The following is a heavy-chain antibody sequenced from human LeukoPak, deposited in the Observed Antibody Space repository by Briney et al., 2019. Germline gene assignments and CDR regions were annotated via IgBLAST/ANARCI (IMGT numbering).Heavy chain of an antibody. CDR1: GYTFTGYG. CDR3: ARKVPFLSSGYRDNWFDP. D-gene: IGHD3-22*01. V-gene: IGHV1-18*01. CDR2: ISAYNGNT. J-gene: IGHJ5*02. Sequence: ASVKVSCKASGYTFTGYGISWVRQAPGQGLEWMGWISAYNGNTNYAQKLQGRVTMTTDTSTSTAYMELRSLRSDDTAVYYCARKVPFLSSGYRDNWFDPWGQGTLVTVSS.